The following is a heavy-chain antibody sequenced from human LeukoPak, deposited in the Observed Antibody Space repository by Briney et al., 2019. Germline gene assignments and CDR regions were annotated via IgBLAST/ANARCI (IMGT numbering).Heavy chain of an antibody. V-gene: IGHV4-59*12. D-gene: IGHD3-9*01. Sequence: SETLSLTCTVSGGSISSYYWSWIRQPPGKGLEWIGYIYYSGNTNYNPSLKSRVTISVDTSKNQFPLKLSSVTAADTAVYYCARDYYDILTGYYAIDYWGQGTLVTVSS. CDR1: GGSISSYY. CDR3: ARDYYDILTGYYAIDY. J-gene: IGHJ4*02. CDR2: IYYSGNT.